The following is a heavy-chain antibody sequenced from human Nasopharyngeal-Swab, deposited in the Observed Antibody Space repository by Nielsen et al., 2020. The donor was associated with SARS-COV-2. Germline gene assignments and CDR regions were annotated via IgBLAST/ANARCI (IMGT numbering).Heavy chain of an antibody. CDR1: GLTFSKAC. Sequence: GESLKISCAASGLTFSKACMTWVRQAPGRGLEWVGRIKSRSDGGTTYYAAPVKGRFTISRDDSENTVYLQMNSLQTDDTAVYYCSTGGYTSGLDYWGQGTLVTVSS. J-gene: IGHJ4*02. CDR2: IKSRSDGGTT. CDR3: STGGYTSGLDY. V-gene: IGHV3-15*01. D-gene: IGHD5-18*01.